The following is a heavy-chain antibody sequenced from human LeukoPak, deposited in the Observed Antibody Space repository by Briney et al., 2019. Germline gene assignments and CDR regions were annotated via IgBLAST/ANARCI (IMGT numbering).Heavy chain of an antibody. CDR1: GYSISSGDY. J-gene: IGHJ6*03. CDR2: IYHSGRT. Sequence: PSETLSLTCTVSGYSISSGDYWGWIRQPPGKGLEWIGSIYHSGRTYYNPSLKSRVTISVDTSKNQFSLKLSSVTAADTAVYYCARAGNWNVLYYYYYMDVWGKGTTVTVSS. D-gene: IGHD1-20*01. V-gene: IGHV4-38-2*02. CDR3: ARAGNWNVLYYYYYMDV.